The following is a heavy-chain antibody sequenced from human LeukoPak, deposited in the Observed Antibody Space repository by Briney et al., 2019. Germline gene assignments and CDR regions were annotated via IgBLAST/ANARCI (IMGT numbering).Heavy chain of an antibody. CDR2: ISYDGSNK. V-gene: IGHV3-30*04. CDR3: ARVTTAIPDAFDI. CDR1: WFTLSSDA. J-gene: IGHJ3*02. D-gene: IGHD2-21*02. Sequence: SLRLSCAASWFTLSSDAMHWVRPAPGKGLEWVAAISYDGSNKNYADSVKGRFTISRDNSKNTLYLQMDNLRAEDTAVYYCARVTTAIPDAFDIWGQGTMVTVSS.